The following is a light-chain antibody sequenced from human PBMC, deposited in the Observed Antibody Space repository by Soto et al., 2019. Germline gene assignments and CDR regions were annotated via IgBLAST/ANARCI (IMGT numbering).Light chain of an antibody. V-gene: IGLV1-44*01. Sequence: QAVVTQPPSVSGTPGQRVTILCSGSSSNIGRNNVNWYLQVPGTAPKLVIYNNDQRPSGVPDRFLGSKSGTSASLAISGLQSEDEADFYCASWDDRPSGPIFGGGTMVTVL. J-gene: IGLJ2*01. CDR1: SSNIGRNN. CDR2: NND. CDR3: ASWDDRPSGPI.